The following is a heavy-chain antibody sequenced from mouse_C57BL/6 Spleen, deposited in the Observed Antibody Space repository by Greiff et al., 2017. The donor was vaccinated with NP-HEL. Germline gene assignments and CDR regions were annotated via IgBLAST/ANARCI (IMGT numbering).Heavy chain of an antibody. Sequence: DVHLVESGGGLVKPGGSLKLSCAASGFTFSSYAMSWVRQTPEKRLEWVATISDGGSYTYYPDNVKGRFTISSDNAKNNLYLQMSHLKSEDTAMYYCASLGYDGSSDYWGQGTTLTVSS. J-gene: IGHJ2*01. CDR2: ISDGGSYT. CDR3: ASLGYDGSSDY. V-gene: IGHV5-4*01. D-gene: IGHD1-1*01. CDR1: GFTFSSYA.